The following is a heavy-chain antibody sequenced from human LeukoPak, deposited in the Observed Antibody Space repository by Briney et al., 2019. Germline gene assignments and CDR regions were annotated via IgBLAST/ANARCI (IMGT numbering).Heavy chain of an antibody. J-gene: IGHJ6*03. CDR1: GFTFSSYA. V-gene: IGHV3-23*01. CDR3: AKDEANGDFYYMDV. Sequence: PGGSLRLSCAASGFTFSSYAMSWVRQAPGKGLEWVSAISGSGGSTYYADSVKGRFTISRDNSKNTLYLQMNSLRAEDTAVYYCAKDEANGDFYYMDVWGKGTTVTVSS. CDR2: ISGSGGST. D-gene: IGHD4-17*01.